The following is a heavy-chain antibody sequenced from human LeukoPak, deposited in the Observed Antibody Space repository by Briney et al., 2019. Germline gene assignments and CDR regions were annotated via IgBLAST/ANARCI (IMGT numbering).Heavy chain of an antibody. V-gene: IGHV1-46*01. CDR1: GYTLTSYY. J-gene: IGHJ4*02. Sequence: ASVKVSCKASGYTLTSYYMHWVRQAPGQGLEWMGIINPSGGSTSYAQKFQGRVTMTRDTSTSTVYMELSSLRSEDTAVYYCARDGGYCSSTSCYAFYWGQGTLVTVSP. CDR3: ARDGGYCSSTSCYAFY. CDR2: INPSGGST. D-gene: IGHD2-2*01.